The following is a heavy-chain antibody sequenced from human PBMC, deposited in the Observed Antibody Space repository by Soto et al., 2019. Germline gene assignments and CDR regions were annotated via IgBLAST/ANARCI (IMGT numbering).Heavy chain of an antibody. D-gene: IGHD3-10*01. CDR1: GFTFDDYA. CDR2: ITWNSGTI. CDR3: AKDPYGLGIYGMDG. Sequence: GGSLKLSCAHRGFTFDDYAMQWVRQTPGKGLEWVSGITWNSGTIGYADSVKGRFPISRDNGKNSLYLQMNSLRPEETGLDLLAKDPYGLGIYGMDGWGQG. V-gene: IGHV3-9*01. J-gene: IGHJ6*01.